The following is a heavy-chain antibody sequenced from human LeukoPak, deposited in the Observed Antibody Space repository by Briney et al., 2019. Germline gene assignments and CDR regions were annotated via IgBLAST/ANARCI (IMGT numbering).Heavy chain of an antibody. V-gene: IGHV1-69*13. J-gene: IGHJ4*02. CDR2: IIPIFGTA. CDR3: ARVGPDYYDSSGYYHYFDY. CDR1: GGTFSSYA. Sequence: ASVKVSCKASGGTFSSYAISWVRQAPGQGLERLGGIIPIFGTANYAQKFQGRVTITADESTSTAYMELSSLRSEDTAVYYCARVGPDYYDSSGYYHYFDYWGQGTLVTVSS. D-gene: IGHD3-22*01.